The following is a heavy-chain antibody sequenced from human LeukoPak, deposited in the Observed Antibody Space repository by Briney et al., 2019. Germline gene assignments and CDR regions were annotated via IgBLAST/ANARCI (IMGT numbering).Heavy chain of an antibody. CDR3: VNSKSNYEAVS. J-gene: IGHJ5*02. CDR1: GSSITTYTH. V-gene: IGHV4-38-2*02. Sequence: SETLSLTCTVSGSSITTYTHWGWIRQSPGKGLEWIASIHHTGNTYYNPSLESRVTISIDTSKNQFSLEVRSATAADTAFYFCVNSKSNYEAVSWGPGTLVTVSS. D-gene: IGHD3-22*01. CDR2: IHHTGNT.